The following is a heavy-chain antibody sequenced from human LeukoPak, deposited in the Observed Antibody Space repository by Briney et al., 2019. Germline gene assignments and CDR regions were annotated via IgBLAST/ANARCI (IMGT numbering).Heavy chain of an antibody. J-gene: IGHJ4*02. V-gene: IGHV3-23*01. CDR1: GFTFSKYA. CDR2: ITNSGGGP. CDR3: AKDGRSSAPH. Sequence: GGSLRLSCAASGFTFSKYAMSWVRQAPGKGPEWVSGITNSGGGPSSADSVKGRFTISRDNSKNTLYLQMNSLRVEDTAVYYCAKDGRSSAPHWGQGTPVTVSS. D-gene: IGHD6-6*01.